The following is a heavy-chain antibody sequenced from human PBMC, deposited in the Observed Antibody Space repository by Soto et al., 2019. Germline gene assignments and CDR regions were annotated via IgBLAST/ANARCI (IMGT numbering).Heavy chain of an antibody. J-gene: IGHJ4*01. Sequence: EVQLVESGGGLVQPGGSLRLSGAASGVTFNNYWMHWVRQAPGKGLLWVSRINIEGSTTDYADSVRGRFAISRDNAKNTLYLQINSLRDEDTAVYYCTRDRGGNFYGGFDYWGRGPLVTVSP. D-gene: IGHD1-26*01. V-gene: IGHV3-74*01. CDR3: TRDRGGNFYGGFDY. CDR2: INIEGSTT. CDR1: GVTFNNYW.